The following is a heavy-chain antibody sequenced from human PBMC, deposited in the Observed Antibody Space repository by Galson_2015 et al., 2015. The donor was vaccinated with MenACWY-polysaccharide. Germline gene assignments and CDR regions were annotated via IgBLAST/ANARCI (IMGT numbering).Heavy chain of an antibody. Sequence: ETLSLTCTVSGGSISSYYWNWIRQPPGKGLEWVGHINYSGSTNHNPSLKSRVTMSVDTSKNQFSLNLTSVTDADAAVYYCARAIAVAGQRRDFDLWGRGTLVTVSS. V-gene: IGHV4-59*01. CDR2: INYSGST. CDR1: GGSISSYY. CDR3: ARAIAVAGQRRDFDL. D-gene: IGHD6-19*01. J-gene: IGHJ2*01.